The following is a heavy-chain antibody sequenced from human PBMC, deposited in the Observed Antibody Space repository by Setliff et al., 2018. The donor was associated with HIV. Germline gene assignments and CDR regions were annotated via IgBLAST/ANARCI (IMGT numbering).Heavy chain of an antibody. CDR3: ARAYYHDSSGYQGFDY. Sequence: SVKVSCKASGGTFSSYAISWVRQAPGQGLEWMGGIIPIFGTANYAQKFQGRVTITTDESTRTAYMELSSLRSEDTAVYYCARAYYHDSSGYQGFDYWGQGTLVTVSS. V-gene: IGHV1-69*05. CDR1: GGTFSSYA. CDR2: IIPIFGTA. D-gene: IGHD3-22*01. J-gene: IGHJ4*02.